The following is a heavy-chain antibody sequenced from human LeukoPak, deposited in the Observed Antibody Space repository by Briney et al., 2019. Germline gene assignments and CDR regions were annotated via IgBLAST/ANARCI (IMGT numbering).Heavy chain of an antibody. D-gene: IGHD5-18*01. J-gene: IGHJ5*02. CDR1: GYTFTGYY. V-gene: IGHV1-2*02. Sequence: ASVKVSCKASGYTFTGYYMHWVRQAPGQGLEWMGWINPNSGGTNYAQMFQGRVTMTRDTSISTAYMELSRLRSDDTAVYYCARCDEYSYGFSFDPWGQGTLVTVSS. CDR2: INPNSGGT. CDR3: ARCDEYSYGFSFDP.